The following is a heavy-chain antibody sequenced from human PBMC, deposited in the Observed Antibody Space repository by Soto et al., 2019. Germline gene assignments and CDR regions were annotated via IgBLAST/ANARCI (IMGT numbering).Heavy chain of an antibody. D-gene: IGHD4-17*01. CDR3: ARDCGDYVLYYFDY. CDR2: ISYDGSNK. Sequence: QVQLVESGGGVVQPGRSLRLSCAASGFTFSSYAMHWVRQAPGKGLEWVAVISYDGSNKYYADSVKGRFTISRDNSKNTLYLQMNSLRAEDTAVYYCARDCGDYVLYYFDYWSQGTLVTVSS. V-gene: IGHV3-30-3*01. J-gene: IGHJ4*02. CDR1: GFTFSSYA.